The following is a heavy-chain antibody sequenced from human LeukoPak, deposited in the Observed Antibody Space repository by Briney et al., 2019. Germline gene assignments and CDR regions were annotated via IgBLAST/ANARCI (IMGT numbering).Heavy chain of an antibody. D-gene: IGHD5-18*01. V-gene: IGHV4-59*08. Sequence: PSETLSLTCTVSGGSISSYYWSWIRQPPGKGLEWIAYIYYSGSTNYNPSLKSRVTISVDTSKSQFSLKLSSVTVADTAVYYCARVQLWLHDYWGQGTLVTVSS. CDR1: GGSISSYY. J-gene: IGHJ4*02. CDR2: IYYSGST. CDR3: ARVQLWLHDY.